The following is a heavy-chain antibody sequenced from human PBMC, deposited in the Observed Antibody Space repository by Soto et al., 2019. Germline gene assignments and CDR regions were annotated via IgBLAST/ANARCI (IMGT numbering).Heavy chain of an antibody. Sequence: GASVKVSCKASGYTFTSYGISWVRQAPGQGLEWMGWISAYNGNTNYAQKLQGRVTMTTDTSTSTAYMELRSLRSDDTAVYYCAREKRDDFWSGYYHFDYWGQGTLVTVSS. CDR3: AREKRDDFWSGYYHFDY. D-gene: IGHD3-3*01. CDR2: ISAYNGNT. J-gene: IGHJ4*02. CDR1: GYTFTSYG. V-gene: IGHV1-18*01.